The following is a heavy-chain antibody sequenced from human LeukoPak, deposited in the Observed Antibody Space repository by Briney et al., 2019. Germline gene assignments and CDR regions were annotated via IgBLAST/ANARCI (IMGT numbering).Heavy chain of an antibody. CDR3: AKEGMSSGRYGMDV. CDR2: ISYDGSNK. D-gene: IGHD3-22*01. CDR1: GFTFSSYG. V-gene: IGHV3-30*18. Sequence: GGSLRLSCAASGFTFSSYGVHWVRQAPGKGLEWVAVISYDGSNKYYADSVKGRFTISRDNSKNTLYLQMNSLRAEDTAVYYCAKEGMSSGRYGMDVWGQGTTVIVSS. J-gene: IGHJ6*02.